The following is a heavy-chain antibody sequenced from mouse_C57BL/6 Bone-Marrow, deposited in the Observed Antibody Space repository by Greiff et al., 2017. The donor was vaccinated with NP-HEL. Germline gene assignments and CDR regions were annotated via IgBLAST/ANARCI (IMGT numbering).Heavy chain of an antibody. CDR1: GYTFTDYY. V-gene: IGHV1-19*01. D-gene: IGHD2-1*01. CDR3: ARFYYGNYDAMDY. Sequence: EVQLQQSGPVLVKPGASVKMSCKASGYTFTDYYMNWVKQSHGKSLEWIGVINPYNGGTSYNQKFKGKATLTVDKSSSTAYMELNSLTSEDSAVYYCARFYYGNYDAMDYWGQGTSVTVSS. CDR2: INPYNGGT. J-gene: IGHJ4*01.